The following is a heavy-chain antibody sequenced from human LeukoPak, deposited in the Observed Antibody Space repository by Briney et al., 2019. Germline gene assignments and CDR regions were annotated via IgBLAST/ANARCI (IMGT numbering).Heavy chain of an antibody. CDR3: ARERSGSYYHYFDY. CDR2: IWYDGSNK. D-gene: IGHD1-26*01. Sequence: PGRSLRLSCAASGFTFSSYGMHWVRQAPGKGLEWVAVIWYDGSNKYYADSVKGRFTISRDNSKNTLYLQINSLRAEDTTVYYCARERSGSYYHYFDYWGQGTLVTVSS. CDR1: GFTFSSYG. V-gene: IGHV3-33*01. J-gene: IGHJ4*02.